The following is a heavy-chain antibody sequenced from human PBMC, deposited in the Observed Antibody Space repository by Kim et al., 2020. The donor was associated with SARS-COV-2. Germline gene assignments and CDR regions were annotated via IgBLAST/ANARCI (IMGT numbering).Heavy chain of an antibody. CDR1: GGSISSSSYY. D-gene: IGHD3-10*02. CDR3: ARRRTYYYVFDY. Sequence: SETLSLTCTVSGGSISSSSYYWGWIRQPPGKGLEWIGSIYYSGSTYYNPSLKSRVTISVDTSKNQFSLKLSSVTAADTAVYYCARRRTYYYVFDYWGQGTLVTVSS. J-gene: IGHJ4*02. V-gene: IGHV4-39*01. CDR2: IYYSGST.